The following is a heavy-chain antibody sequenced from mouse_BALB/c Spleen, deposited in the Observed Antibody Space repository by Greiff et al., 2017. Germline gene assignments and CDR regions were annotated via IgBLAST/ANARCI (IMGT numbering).Heavy chain of an antibody. CDR3: ARFFLTDAMDY. CDR2: IYPGDGDT. CDR1: GYTFTSYW. D-gene: IGHD1-1*01. V-gene: IGHV1-87*01. J-gene: IGHJ4*01. Sequence: VQLVESGAELARPGASVKLSCKASGYTFTSYWMQWVKQRPGQGLEWIGAIYPGDGDTRYTQKFKGKATLTADKSSSTAYMQLSSLASEDSAVYYCARFFLTDAMDYWGQGTSVTVSS.